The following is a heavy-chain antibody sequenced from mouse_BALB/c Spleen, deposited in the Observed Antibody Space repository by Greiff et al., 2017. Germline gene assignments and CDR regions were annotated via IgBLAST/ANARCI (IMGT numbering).Heavy chain of an antibody. CDR1: GYTFSSYW. J-gene: IGHJ4*01. CDR3: ARLPADYAMDY. V-gene: IGHV1-9*01. CDR2: ILPGSGST. Sequence: VKLMESGAELMKPGASVKISCKATGYTFSSYWIEWVKQRPGHGLEWIGEILPGSGSTNYNEKFKGKATFTADTSSNTAYMQLSSLTSEDSAVYYCARLPADYAMDYWGQGTSVTVSS.